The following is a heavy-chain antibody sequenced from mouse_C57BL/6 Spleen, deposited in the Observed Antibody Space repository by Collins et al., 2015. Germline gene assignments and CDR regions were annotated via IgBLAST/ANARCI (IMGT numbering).Heavy chain of an antibody. CDR2: NDDT. D-gene: IGHD2-4*01. CDR3: ARHYDYDEGFAY. Sequence: NDDTKYNEKFKGKATLTVEKSSSTVYLELSRLTSDDSAVYYCARHYDYDEGFAYWGQGTLVTVSA. V-gene: IGHV1-47*01. J-gene: IGHJ3*01.